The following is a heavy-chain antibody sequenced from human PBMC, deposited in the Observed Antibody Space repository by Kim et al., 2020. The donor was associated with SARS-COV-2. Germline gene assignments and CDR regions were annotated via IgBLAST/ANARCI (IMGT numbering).Heavy chain of an antibody. CDR3: ARPLITMGRGAQQSPYYG. V-gene: IGHV4-34*01. J-gene: IGHJ6*01. CDR1: GGSFSGYY. D-gene: IGHD3-10*01. Sequence: SETLSLTCAVYGGSFSGYYWSWIRQPPGKGLEWIGEINHSGSTNYNPSLKSRVTISVDTSKNQFSLKLSSVTAADTAVYYCARPLITMGRGAQQSPYYG. CDR2: INHSGST.